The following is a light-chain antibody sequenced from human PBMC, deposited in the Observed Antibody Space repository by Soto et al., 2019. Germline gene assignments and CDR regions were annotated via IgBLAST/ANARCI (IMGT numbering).Light chain of an antibody. CDR2: DAS. CDR3: QQYDNLPIT. Sequence: DIVMTQSPDSLALSLGERATINCKSSQSVLHSSNNRNYLAWYQQKPGKAPKLLIYDASNLETGVPSRFSGSGSGTDFTFTISSLQPEDIATYYCQQYDNLPITFGQGTRLEIK. CDR1: QSVLHSSNNRNY. J-gene: IGKJ5*01. V-gene: IGKV4-1*01.